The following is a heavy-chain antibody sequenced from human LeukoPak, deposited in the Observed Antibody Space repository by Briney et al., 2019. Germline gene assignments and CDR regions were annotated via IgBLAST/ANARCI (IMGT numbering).Heavy chain of an antibody. Sequence: SETLSLTCTVSGYSISSGYYWGWIRQPPGKGLEWVGTVYYSGTTYYNPSLKSRVTISVDTSKNQFSLRLSSVTAADTAVYYCAGGSRLLWFGDLLGYWGQGTLVTVSS. V-gene: IGHV4-38-2*02. CDR1: GYSISSGYY. D-gene: IGHD3-10*01. CDR3: AGGSRLLWFGDLLGY. CDR2: VYYSGTT. J-gene: IGHJ4*02.